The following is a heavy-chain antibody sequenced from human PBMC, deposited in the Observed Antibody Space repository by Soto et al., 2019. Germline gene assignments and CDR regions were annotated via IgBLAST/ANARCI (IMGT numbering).Heavy chain of an antibody. Sequence: EVRLVESGGGLVTPGGSLRLSCVASGFTFNKYSMNWVRQAPGKGLEWVSSITSPTGDQYYAASVEGGFIISRDNTKKSLSPQVTSLRDEDTAVYYCARDLMPNDRGLGDLAYWGQGTLVTVS. CDR2: ITSPTGDQ. J-gene: IGHJ4*02. CDR1: GFTFNKYS. V-gene: IGHV3-21*02. CDR3: ARDLMPNDRGLGDLAY. D-gene: IGHD3-22*01.